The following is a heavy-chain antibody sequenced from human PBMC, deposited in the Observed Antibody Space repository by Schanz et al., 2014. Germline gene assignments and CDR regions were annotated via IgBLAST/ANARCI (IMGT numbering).Heavy chain of an antibody. V-gene: IGHV3-21*01. CDR2: INSRSNFI. D-gene: IGHD3-22*01. CDR3: AKDGRLPYYGTGSDFDY. J-gene: IGHJ4*02. CDR1: GFTFSNYA. Sequence: VQLVESGGGLVKPGGSLRLSCAASGFTFSNYAMGWVRQTPGKGLEWVSSINSRSNFIYYADSVKGRFTISRDNAKNSLYLQMNSLRAEDTAVYYCAKDGRLPYYGTGSDFDYWGQGTLVTVSS.